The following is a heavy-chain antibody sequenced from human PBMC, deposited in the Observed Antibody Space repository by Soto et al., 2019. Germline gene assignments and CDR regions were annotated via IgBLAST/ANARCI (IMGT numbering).Heavy chain of an antibody. CDR1: GFTFSDYY. CDR3: AREAVDTYYYGSGSYYSFDY. J-gene: IGHJ4*02. Sequence: GGSLRLSCAASGFTFSDYYMSWIRQAPGKGLEWVSYISSSGSTIYYADSVKGRFTISRDNAKNSLYLQMNSLRAEDTAVYYCAREAVDTYYYGSGSYYSFDYWSQGTLVTVSS. V-gene: IGHV3-11*01. CDR2: ISSSGSTI. D-gene: IGHD3-10*01.